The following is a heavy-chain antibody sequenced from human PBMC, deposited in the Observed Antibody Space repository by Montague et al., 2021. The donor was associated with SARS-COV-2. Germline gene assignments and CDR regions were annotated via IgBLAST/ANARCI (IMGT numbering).Heavy chain of an antibody. Sequence: SETLSLTCAVYCGSFSGYYWSGIRQPPGKWLEWIGEINHSGSTKYNPSLKSRVSMSVDKSWNQFSLRLTSVTAADTAIYYCARRGSGRSDLAYWGQGTLVTVSS. CDR3: ARRGSGRSDLAY. D-gene: IGHD1-26*01. CDR1: CGSFSGYY. CDR2: INHSGST. J-gene: IGHJ4*02. V-gene: IGHV4-34*01.